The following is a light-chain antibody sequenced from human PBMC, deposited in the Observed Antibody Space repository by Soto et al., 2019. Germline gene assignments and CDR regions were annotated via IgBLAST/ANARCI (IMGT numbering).Light chain of an antibody. CDR3: QQSYIIPLT. J-gene: IGKJ4*01. CDR1: QSVGTSY. Sequence: EIVLTQSPGTLSLSPWERATLCCRSSQSVGTSYLAWYQQKPGQAPRLLIYAASSRATGIPDRFTGSGSGTDFTLTISSLQPEDFAIYHCQQSYIIPLTFGGGTKVDIK. V-gene: IGKV3-20*01. CDR2: AAS.